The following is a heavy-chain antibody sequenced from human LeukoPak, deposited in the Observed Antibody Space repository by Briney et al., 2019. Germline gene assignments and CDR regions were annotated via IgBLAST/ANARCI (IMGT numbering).Heavy chain of an antibody. CDR2: VNTNGGST. Sequence: PGGSLRLSCAASGFTFRNYAMNWVRQAPGKGLEWVSTVNTNGGSTYYAASVKGRFTVSRDNSANTLSLQMYSLTVADTAIYYCVREDFAYVSETYRYWFDPWGQGTLVTVSS. D-gene: IGHD3-16*02. V-gene: IGHV3-23*01. CDR1: GFTFRNYA. J-gene: IGHJ5*02. CDR3: VREDFAYVSETYRYWFDP.